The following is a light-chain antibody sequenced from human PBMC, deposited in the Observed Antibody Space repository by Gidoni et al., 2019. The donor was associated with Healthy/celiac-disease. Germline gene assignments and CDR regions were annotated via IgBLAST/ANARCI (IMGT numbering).Light chain of an antibody. Sequence: PATLSASGGERVTITCRASQSVSSYLDWYQQKPGKAPRLLIYAASNRDSGIPARFSGSGSGTEFTLTISSLEPEDFAVYYCQQRSNWPRTFGGGTKVEIK. CDR1: QSVSSY. J-gene: IGKJ4*02. CDR3: QQRSNWPRT. CDR2: AAS. V-gene: IGKV3-11*01.